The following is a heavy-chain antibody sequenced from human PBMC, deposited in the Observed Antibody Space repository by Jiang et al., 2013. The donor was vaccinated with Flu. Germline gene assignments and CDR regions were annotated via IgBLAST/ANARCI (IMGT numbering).Heavy chain of an antibody. CDR3: ARQGWAVADTGGDY. CDR2: IYYSGNT. V-gene: IGHV4-39*01. CDR1: GGSISSSRYY. D-gene: IGHD6-19*01. Sequence: LLKPSETLSLTCTVSGGSISSSRYYWGWIRQPPGKGLEWIVIIYYSGNTYYNPSLKSRVTISVDTSKNQFSLKLSSVSAADTAVYYCARQGWAVADTGGDYWGQGTLVTVSS. J-gene: IGHJ4*02.